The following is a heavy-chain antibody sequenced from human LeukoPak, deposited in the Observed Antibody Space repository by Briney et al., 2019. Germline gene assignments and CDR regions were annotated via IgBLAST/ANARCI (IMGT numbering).Heavy chain of an antibody. D-gene: IGHD6-6*01. CDR1: GFTFSSYW. V-gene: IGHV3-74*01. CDR2: INSGGSST. Sequence: PGGSLRLSCAASGFTFSSYWMHWVRQAQGEGLVWVSRINSGGSSTSYADSVKGRFTISRDNAKNTLYLQMNSLRAEDTAVYYCARRGESSSGKYYYYYMDVWGKGTTVTVSS. J-gene: IGHJ6*03. CDR3: ARRGESSSGKYYYYYMDV.